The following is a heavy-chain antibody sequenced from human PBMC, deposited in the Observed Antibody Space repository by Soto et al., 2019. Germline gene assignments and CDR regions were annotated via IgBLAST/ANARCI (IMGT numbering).Heavy chain of an antibody. J-gene: IGHJ6*02. Sequence: SVKVSCKASGYTFTSYYMHWVRQAPGQGPEWMGIINPSGGSTSYAQKFQGRVTMTRNTSISTAYMELSSLRSEDTAVYYCARGTHYYDSSGYCMDVWGQGTTVNVS. CDR1: GYTFTSYY. CDR2: INPSGGST. V-gene: IGHV1-46*01. D-gene: IGHD3-22*01. CDR3: ARGTHYYDSSGYCMDV.